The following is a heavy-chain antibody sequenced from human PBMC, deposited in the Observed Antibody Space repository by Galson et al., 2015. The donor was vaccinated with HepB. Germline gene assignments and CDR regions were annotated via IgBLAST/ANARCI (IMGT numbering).Heavy chain of an antibody. CDR2: ITWSGDTT. CDR1: GFTFSDYY. Sequence: LRLSCAASGFTFSDYYLSWVRQAPGKGLEWISIITWSGDTTYHTDSVKGRFTISRDNAKNSLSLQMNSLRVEDTAVYYCARDKSGSIDYWGQGSLVTVSS. J-gene: IGHJ4*02. V-gene: IGHV3-11*01. CDR3: ARDKSGSIDY. D-gene: IGHD3-10*01.